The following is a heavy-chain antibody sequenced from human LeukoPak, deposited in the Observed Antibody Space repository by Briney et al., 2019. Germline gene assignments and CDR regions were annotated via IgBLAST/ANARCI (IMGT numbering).Heavy chain of an antibody. D-gene: IGHD2/OR15-2a*01. J-gene: IGHJ4*02. CDR2: TSASGST. CDR1: GGSIPNYY. V-gene: IGHV4-4*07. Sequence: SETLSLTCAVSGGSIPNYYWSWIRQPAGKGLEWIGRTSASGSTNYNPSLKSRVTMSADTSKNQFSLKLTSVTAADTAVYYCAREANMAVWGQGTLVTVSS. CDR3: AREANMAV.